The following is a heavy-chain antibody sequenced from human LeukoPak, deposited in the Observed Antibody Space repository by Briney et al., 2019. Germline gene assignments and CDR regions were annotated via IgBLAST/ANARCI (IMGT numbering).Heavy chain of an antibody. CDR2: IYYSGST. V-gene: IGHV4-59*08. CDR1: GGSISSYY. Sequence: SETLSLTCTVSGGSISSYYWSWIRQPPGKGLEWIGYIYYSGSTNYNPSLKSRVTISVDTSKNQFSLKLSSVTAADTAVYYCARQFAEDDAFDIWGRGTMVTVSS. J-gene: IGHJ3*02. CDR3: ARQFAEDDAFDI.